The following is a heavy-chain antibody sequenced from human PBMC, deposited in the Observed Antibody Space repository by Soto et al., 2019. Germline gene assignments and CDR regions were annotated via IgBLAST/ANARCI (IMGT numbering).Heavy chain of an antibody. Sequence: GGSLRLSCAASGFTFNYYWMTWVRQAPGKGLEWVANVKPDGSATFYADSLKGRFTISRDNVKNSVSLQMDSLRADDTAVDYCARDRERVTVNGRIALGAMEVSGHGTTVTVSS. CDR3: ARDRERVTVNGRIALGAMEV. D-gene: IGHD3-22*01. V-gene: IGHV3-7*03. CDR2: VKPDGSAT. J-gene: IGHJ6*02. CDR1: GFTFNYYW.